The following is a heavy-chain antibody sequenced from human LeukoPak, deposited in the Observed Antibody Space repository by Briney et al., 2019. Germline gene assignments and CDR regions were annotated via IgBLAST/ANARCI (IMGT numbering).Heavy chain of an antibody. CDR1: GGSFSGYY. Sequence: TSETLSLTCAVYGGSFSGYYWSWIRQPPGKGLEWIGEINHSGSTNYNPSLKSRVTISVDTSKNQFSLKLSSVTAADTAVYYCASTYYDSSGYRSAFDIWGQGTMVTVSS. J-gene: IGHJ3*02. CDR3: ASTYYDSSGYRSAFDI. CDR2: INHSGST. D-gene: IGHD3-22*01. V-gene: IGHV4-34*01.